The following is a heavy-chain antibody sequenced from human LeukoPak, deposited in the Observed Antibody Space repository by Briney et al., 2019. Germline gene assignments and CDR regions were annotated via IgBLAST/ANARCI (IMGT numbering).Heavy chain of an antibody. D-gene: IGHD6-13*01. Sequence: GGSLRLSCAASGFTFSNYNMNWVRQAPGKGLEWVSSISGSSSFIYYADSLKGRFTISRDNAKNSLYLQMNSLRAEDTAVYYCARDYSSSWPLNWFDPWGQGTLVTVSS. CDR1: GFTFSNYN. CDR2: ISGSSSFI. CDR3: ARDYSSSWPLNWFDP. J-gene: IGHJ5*02. V-gene: IGHV3-21*01.